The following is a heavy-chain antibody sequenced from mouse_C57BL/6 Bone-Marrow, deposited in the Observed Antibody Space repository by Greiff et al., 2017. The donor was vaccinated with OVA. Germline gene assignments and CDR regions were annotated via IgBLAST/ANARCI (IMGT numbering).Heavy chain of an antibody. V-gene: IGHV1-72*01. CDR2: IDPNSGGI. CDR1: GYTFTSYW. J-gene: IGHJ2*01. CDR3: AREEYCWNRGVFDY. D-gene: IGHD5-1*01. Sequence: QVQLQQPGAELVKPGASVKLSCKASGYTFTSYWMHWVKQRPGRGLEWIGRIDPNSGGIKYNEKFKGKVTLTVDKPYSTAYMQLSSLTSEDSAVYYCAREEYCWNRGVFDYWGQGTTLTVSS.